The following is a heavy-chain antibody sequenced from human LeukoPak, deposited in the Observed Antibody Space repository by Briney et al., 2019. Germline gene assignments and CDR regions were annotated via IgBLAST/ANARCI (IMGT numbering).Heavy chain of an antibody. CDR2: VSLTGET. V-gene: IGHV4-4*02. Sequence: SETLSLTCGVSGGSISSTNWWSWVRQPPGQGLEWIGEVSLTGETNYNPSLNGRVTMSLDGSRNQLSLTLTSVTAADTAVYYCARAENYDSSGYYQTYYFDYWGQGTLVTVSS. D-gene: IGHD3-22*01. J-gene: IGHJ4*02. CDR1: GGSISSTNW. CDR3: ARAENYDSSGYYQTYYFDY.